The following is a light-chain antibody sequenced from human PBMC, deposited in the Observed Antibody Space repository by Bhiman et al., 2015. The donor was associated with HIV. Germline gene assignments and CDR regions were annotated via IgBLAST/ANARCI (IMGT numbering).Light chain of an antibody. CDR3: QSYDRSLNGFYV. Sequence: QSVLTQPPSVSGAPGQTVTISCTGSSSNIGAGYDVHWYQQLPGSAPNVLIYNNGNRPSGVSDRFSGSKSGTAASLAITGLRAEDEADYYCQSYDRSLNGFYVFGTGTRVTVL. J-gene: IGLJ1*01. V-gene: IGLV1-40*01. CDR1: SSNIGAGYD. CDR2: NNG.